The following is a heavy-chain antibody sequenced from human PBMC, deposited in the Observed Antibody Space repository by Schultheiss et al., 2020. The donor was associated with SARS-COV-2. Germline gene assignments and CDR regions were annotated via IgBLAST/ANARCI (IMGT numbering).Heavy chain of an antibody. J-gene: IGHJ4*02. CDR3: ARDGHYYDSSGYPGGY. Sequence: GGSLRLSCAASGFTFSSYAMHWVRQAPGKGLEWVAVIWYDGSNKYYADSVKGRFTISRDNSKNTLFLQMNSLRAEDTAVYYCARDGHYYDSSGYPGGYWGQGTLVTVSS. CDR2: IWYDGSNK. V-gene: IGHV3-33*08. CDR1: GFTFSSYA. D-gene: IGHD3-22*01.